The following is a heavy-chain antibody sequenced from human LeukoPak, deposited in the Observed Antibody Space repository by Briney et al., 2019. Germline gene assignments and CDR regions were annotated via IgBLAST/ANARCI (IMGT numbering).Heavy chain of an antibody. CDR2: MNPNSGNT. CDR3: AREPTHFTYFDY. V-gene: IGHV1-8*01. J-gene: IGHJ4*02. D-gene: IGHD1-14*01. Sequence: ASVKVSCKASGYTFTSYDINWVRQATGQGLEWMGWMNPNSGNTGYAQKFQGRVTMTRNTSISTAYMELSSLRSEDTAVYYCAREPTHFTYFDYWGQGTLVTVSS. CDR1: GYTFTSYD.